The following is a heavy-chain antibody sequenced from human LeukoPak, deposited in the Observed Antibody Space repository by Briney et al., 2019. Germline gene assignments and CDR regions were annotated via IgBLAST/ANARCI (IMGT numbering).Heavy chain of an antibody. V-gene: IGHV4-61*01. CDR3: ARERYSSSWYYFDY. D-gene: IGHD6-13*01. Sequence: SETLSLTCTVSGGSISSSSYYWGWIRQPPGKGLEWIGYIYYSGSTNYNPSLKSRVTISLDTSKSQFSLKLSSVTAADTAVYYCARERYSSSWYYFDYWGQGTLVTVSS. J-gene: IGHJ4*02. CDR1: GGSISSSSYY. CDR2: IYYSGST.